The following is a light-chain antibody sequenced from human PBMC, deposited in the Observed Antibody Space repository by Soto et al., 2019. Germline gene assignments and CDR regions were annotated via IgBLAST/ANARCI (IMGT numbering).Light chain of an antibody. Sequence: DIQITQSPATLSAFLLDIVTITCRASQIISTWLAWYQQKPGKAPKLLIYSASDLESGVPSRFSGSGFGTEFTLTITSLQPDDFATYYCQQYNSYSTFGPATFGQGTKVDIK. CDR1: QIISTW. J-gene: IGKJ1*01. CDR3: QQYNSYSTFGPAT. V-gene: IGKV1-5*03. CDR2: SAS.